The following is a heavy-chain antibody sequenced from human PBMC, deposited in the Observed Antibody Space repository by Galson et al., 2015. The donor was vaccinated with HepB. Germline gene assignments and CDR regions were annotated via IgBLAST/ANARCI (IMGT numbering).Heavy chain of an antibody. J-gene: IGHJ6*02. D-gene: IGHD1/OR15-1a*01. V-gene: IGHV3-7*03. Sequence: SLRLSCAASGFTFSSYWMSWVRQAPGKGLEWVANIKQDGSEKYYVDSVKGRFTISRDNAKNSLYLQMNSLRAEDTAVYYCARALGWNRCYGMDVWGQGTTVTVSS. CDR1: GFTFSSYW. CDR3: ARALGWNRCYGMDV. CDR2: IKQDGSEK.